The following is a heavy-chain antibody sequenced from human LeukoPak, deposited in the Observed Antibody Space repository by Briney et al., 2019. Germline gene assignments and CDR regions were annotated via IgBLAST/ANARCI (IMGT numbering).Heavy chain of an antibody. J-gene: IGHJ5*02. Sequence: GGSLRLSCAASGFILSTYGMHWVRQAPGKGLEWVALIWYDGSDEHYADSVKGRFTISRDNSRNTLYLQMNSLRVEDTAVYYCVRYRITMVRGVRNWFDPWGQGTLVTVSS. CDR3: VRYRITMVRGVRNWFDP. D-gene: IGHD3-10*01. CDR1: GFILSTYG. CDR2: IWYDGSDE. V-gene: IGHV3-33*01.